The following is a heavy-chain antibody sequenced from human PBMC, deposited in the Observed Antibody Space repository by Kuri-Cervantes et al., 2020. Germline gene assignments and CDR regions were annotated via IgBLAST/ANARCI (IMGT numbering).Heavy chain of an antibody. CDR3: ARVNLSRYCSGGTCYSVFYMDV. J-gene: IGHJ6*03. V-gene: IGHV4-4*07. D-gene: IGHD2-15*01. CDR1: GGSISSYY. CDR2: IYTSGST. Sequence: SETLSLTCTVSGGSISSYYWSWIRQPAGKGLEWIGRIYTSGSTYYNPSLKSRVTISVDTSKNQFSLKLSSVTAADTAVYYCARVNLSRYCSGGTCYSVFYMDVWGKGTTVTVSS.